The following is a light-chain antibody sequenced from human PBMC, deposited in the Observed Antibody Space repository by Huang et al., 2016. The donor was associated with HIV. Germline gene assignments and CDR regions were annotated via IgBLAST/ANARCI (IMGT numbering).Light chain of an antibody. V-gene: IGKV3-11*01. Sequence: EIVLTQSPATLSLSPGERATLSCRASQSVSSHLAWYQQKPGQAPRLLIYDASNRATGIPARFIGSGSGTDFTLTISGLEPEDFAVYYCQQSSSWPPVTFGQGTRLEIK. CDR3: QQSSSWPPVT. CDR1: QSVSSH. J-gene: IGKJ5*01. CDR2: DAS.